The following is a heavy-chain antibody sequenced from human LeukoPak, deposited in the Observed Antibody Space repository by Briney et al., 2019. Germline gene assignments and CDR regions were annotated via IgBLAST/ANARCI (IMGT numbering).Heavy chain of an antibody. CDR3: ARLGGRYRSSWFDY. V-gene: IGHV4-59*08. D-gene: IGHD6-13*01. CDR1: GGSISSYS. CDR2: IHYSGNS. Sequence: LETLSLTCTVSGGSISSYSWNWIRQPPGKGLEWIGYIHYSGNSNYNPSLKSRVTISVDTSKNQLSLKLSSVTAADTAVYYCARLGGRYRSSWFDYWGQGTLVTVSS. J-gene: IGHJ4*02.